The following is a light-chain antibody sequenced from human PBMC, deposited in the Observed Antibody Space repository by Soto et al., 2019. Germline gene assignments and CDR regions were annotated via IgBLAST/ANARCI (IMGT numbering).Light chain of an antibody. CDR1: SSDVGGYNY. V-gene: IGLV2-11*01. J-gene: IGLJ3*02. CDR3: CSYEGTWV. Sequence: QSALTQPRSVSGSPGQSVTISCTGTSSDVGGYNYVSWYQQHPGKAPQLMIYDVGKRPSGVPDRFSGSKSGNTASLSISGFQAEDEADYYCCSYEGTWVFGGGTKVTVL. CDR2: DVG.